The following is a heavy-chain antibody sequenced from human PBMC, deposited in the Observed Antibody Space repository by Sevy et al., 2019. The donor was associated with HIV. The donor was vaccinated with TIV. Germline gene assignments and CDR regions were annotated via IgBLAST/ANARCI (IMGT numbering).Heavy chain of an antibody. CDR1: GGSISSGGYS. CDR3: ARGRVGDTSNWDGAFDV. J-gene: IGHJ3*01. V-gene: IGHV4-30-2*01. CDR2: IFQSGAT. D-gene: IGHD6-13*01. Sequence: SETLSLTCAVSGGSISSGGYSWNWIRQPPGKGLEWIGYIFQSGATYYIPSVQSRVSISVDMSKNQFSLILRSVTVAGTAVYYCARGRVGDTSNWDGAFDVWGQGTTVTVSS.